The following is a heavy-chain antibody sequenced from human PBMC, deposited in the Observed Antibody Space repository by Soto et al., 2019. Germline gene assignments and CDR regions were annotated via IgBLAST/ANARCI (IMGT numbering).Heavy chain of an antibody. CDR3: FGGYDPDYSLDY. D-gene: IGHD5-12*01. Sequence: QVQLVESGGGVVQPGRSLRLSCAASGFTFSSYGMHWVRQAPGKGLEWVAVISYDGSNKYYADSVKGRFTISRDNSKNTLYLQMNSLRAEDTAVYYCFGGYDPDYSLDYWGQGTLVTVSS. V-gene: IGHV3-30*03. J-gene: IGHJ4*02. CDR2: ISYDGSNK. CDR1: GFTFSSYG.